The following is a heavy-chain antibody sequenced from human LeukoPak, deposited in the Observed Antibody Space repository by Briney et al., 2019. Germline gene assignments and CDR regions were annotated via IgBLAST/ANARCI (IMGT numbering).Heavy chain of an antibody. CDR1: GGTFSGYA. CDR3: ARVLGATDGC. CDR2: IIPIFGTA. J-gene: IGHJ4*02. D-gene: IGHD1-26*01. Sequence: SVKVSCKASGGTFSGYAISWVRQAPGQGLERMGGIIPIFGTANYAQKFQGRVTITADESTSTAYMELSSLRSEDTAVYYCARVLGATDGCWGQGTLVTVSS. V-gene: IGHV1-69*01.